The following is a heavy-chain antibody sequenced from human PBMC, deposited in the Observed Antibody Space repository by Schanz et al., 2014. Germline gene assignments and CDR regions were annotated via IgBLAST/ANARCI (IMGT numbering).Heavy chain of an antibody. V-gene: IGHV3-23*04. Sequence: EVQLVESGGGLVQPGGSLRLSCAASGFSFSSYAMAWIRQPPGRGLEWVSYIGNGGVTIYYADSVKGRFTISRDNSKNTLFLQMNSLRVEDSAIYYCAKDISDTSGKDDYWGQGTLXTVSS. CDR1: GFSFSSYA. CDR2: IGNGGVTI. D-gene: IGHD3-22*01. CDR3: AKDISDTSGKDDY. J-gene: IGHJ4*02.